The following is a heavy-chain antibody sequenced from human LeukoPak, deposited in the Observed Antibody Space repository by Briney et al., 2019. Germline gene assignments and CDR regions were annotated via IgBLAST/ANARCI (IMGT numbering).Heavy chain of an antibody. CDR2: VFDSGRT. J-gene: IGHJ4*02. D-gene: IGHD5-18*01. CDR3: TTIKRGDIFGYFDF. V-gene: IGHV4-59*11. Sequence: SETLSLTCTVSGGSLTTHHWNWIRQTPGKGLEWIGYVFDSGRTKVNPSLKSRVTLSADTSKNQLSLRLSSVTAADTAMYYCTTIKRGDIFGYFDFWGQGILVTVSS. CDR1: GGSLTTHH.